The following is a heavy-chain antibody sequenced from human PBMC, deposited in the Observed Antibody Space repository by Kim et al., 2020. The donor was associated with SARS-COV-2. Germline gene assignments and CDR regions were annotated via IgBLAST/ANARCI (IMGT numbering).Heavy chain of an antibody. D-gene: IGHD5-12*01. J-gene: IGHJ4*02. CDR3: ARAKDGYNSHFDY. V-gene: IGHV7-4-1*02. Sequence: TYAQAFAGRFVCSLDTSVNTAFLQISSLKAEDTAVYYCARAKDGYNSHFDYWGQGSLVTVSS.